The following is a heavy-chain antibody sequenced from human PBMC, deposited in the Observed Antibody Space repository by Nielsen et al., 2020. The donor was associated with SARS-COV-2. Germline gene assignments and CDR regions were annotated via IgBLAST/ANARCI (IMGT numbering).Heavy chain of an antibody. V-gene: IGHV1-18*04. CDR3: ARDGYCSSTSCYSTDWYFDL. CDR1: GYTFTSYG. D-gene: IGHD2-2*03. Sequence: ASVKVSCKASGYTFTSYGISWVRQAPGQGLEWMGWISAYNGNTNYAQKLQGRVTMTTDTSTSTAYMELRSLRSDDTAVYYCARDGYCSSTSCYSTDWYFDLWGRGTLVTVSS. J-gene: IGHJ2*01. CDR2: ISAYNGNT.